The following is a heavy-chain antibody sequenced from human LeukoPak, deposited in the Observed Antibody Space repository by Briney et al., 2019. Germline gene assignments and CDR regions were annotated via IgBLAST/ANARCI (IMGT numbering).Heavy chain of an antibody. J-gene: IGHJ4*02. D-gene: IGHD2-21*02. CDR2: IYSSGST. CDR3: ARDSALGHCGGDCYPDY. CDR1: GGSINNYY. V-gene: IGHV4-4*07. Sequence: SETLSLTCSVSGGSINNYYWSWLRQPAGKGLEWIGRIYSSGSTDYDPSLTSRVTMSLDTSNNQFSLKLTSVTAADTAVYYCARDSALGHCGGDCYPDYWGQGTLVTVSS.